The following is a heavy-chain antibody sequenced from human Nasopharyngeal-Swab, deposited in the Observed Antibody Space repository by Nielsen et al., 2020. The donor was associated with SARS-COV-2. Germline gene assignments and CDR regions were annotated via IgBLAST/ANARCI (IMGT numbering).Heavy chain of an antibody. J-gene: IGHJ4*02. Sequence: GGSLRLSCAASGFTFSRYWMSWVRQAPGKGLEWVANIKQDGSEKYYVDSVKGRLTISRDNAKNSLYLQMNSLRAEDTAVYHCAKGDYSDYFFDYWGQGTLVTVSS. D-gene: IGHD4-11*01. CDR1: GFTFSRYW. V-gene: IGHV3-7*05. CDR3: AKGDYSDYFFDY. CDR2: IKQDGSEK.